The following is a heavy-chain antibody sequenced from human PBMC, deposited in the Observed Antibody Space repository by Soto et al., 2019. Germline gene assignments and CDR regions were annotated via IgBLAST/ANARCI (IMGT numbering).Heavy chain of an antibody. CDR2: IYYSGST. V-gene: IGHV4-39*01. CDR1: GGSISSSSYY. J-gene: IGHJ6*02. Sequence: QLQLQESGPGLVKPSETLSLTCTVSGGSISSSSYYWGWIHQPPGKGLEWIGSIYYSGSTYYNPSLKSRVTISVDTSKNQFSLKLSSVTAADTAVYYCARHALDIVATMTTYYYYGMDVWGQGTTVTVSS. CDR3: ARHALDIVATMTTYYYYGMDV. D-gene: IGHD5-12*01.